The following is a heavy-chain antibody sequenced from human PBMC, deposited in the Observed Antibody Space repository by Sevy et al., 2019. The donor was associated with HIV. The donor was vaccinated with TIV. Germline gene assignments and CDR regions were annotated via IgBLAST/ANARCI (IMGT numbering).Heavy chain of an antibody. CDR1: GYTFTSYG. J-gene: IGHJ6*02. Sequence: ASVKVSCKASGYTFTSYGISWVRQAPGQGLEWMGWISAYNGNTNYAQTLQGRVTMTTDTSTSTAYMELRSLRSDDTAVYYCARRGYYDILTGYLSKYYYYGMDVWGQGTTVTVSS. CDR2: ISAYNGNT. CDR3: ARRGYYDILTGYLSKYYYYGMDV. D-gene: IGHD3-9*01. V-gene: IGHV1-18*01.